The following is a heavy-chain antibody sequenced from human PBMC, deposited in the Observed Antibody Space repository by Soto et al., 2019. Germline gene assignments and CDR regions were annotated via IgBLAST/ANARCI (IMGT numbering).Heavy chain of an antibody. Sequence: QVQLQESGPGLVKPSETLSLSCTVSGGSISSYYWSWFRQSPGKRMEWIGYVHHSWGSSYNPSLQSRVAITLDKSKSQFSRKVTSVTATDTAVYYCARQGFGPLHGLVDVWGQGTTVTVSS. D-gene: IGHD3-10*01. V-gene: IGHV4-59*08. J-gene: IGHJ6*02. CDR3: ARQGFGPLHGLVDV. CDR2: VHHSWGS. CDR1: GGSISSYY.